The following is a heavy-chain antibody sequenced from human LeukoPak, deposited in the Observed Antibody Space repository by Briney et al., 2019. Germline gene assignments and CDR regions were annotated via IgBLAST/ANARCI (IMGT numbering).Heavy chain of an antibody. CDR2: ISGSGGST. V-gene: IGHV3-23*01. J-gene: IGHJ6*02. CDR3: ARDRKRWLQLPYYYYGMDV. D-gene: IGHD5-24*01. CDR1: GLTFSSYA. Sequence: GGSLRLSCAASGLTFSSYAMSWVRQAPGRGLEWVSAISGSGGSTYYADSVKGRFTISRDNSKNTLYLQMNSLRAEDTAVYYCARDRKRWLQLPYYYYGMDVWGQGTTVTVSS.